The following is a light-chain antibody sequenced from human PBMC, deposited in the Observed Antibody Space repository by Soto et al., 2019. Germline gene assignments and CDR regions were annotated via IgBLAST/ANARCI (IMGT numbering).Light chain of an antibody. Sequence: ESVMCQPHATPSWSPGERATPPCRARQSVGKYLVGYQQKTGQAPRLLLYDASTRATGVPARFSGSGSGRAFTPTISSLEDADFAGYYCRKRGQRRPSTFGQGTKVDIK. CDR2: DAS. J-gene: IGKJ1*01. CDR3: RKRGQRRPST. CDR1: QSVGKY. V-gene: IGKV3-11*02.